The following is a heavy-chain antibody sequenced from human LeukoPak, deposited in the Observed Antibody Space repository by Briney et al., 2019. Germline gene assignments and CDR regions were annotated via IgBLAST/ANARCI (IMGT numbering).Heavy chain of an antibody. V-gene: IGHV3-30*02. J-gene: IGHJ3*02. D-gene: IGHD2-15*01. CDR1: GFTFSSYG. Sequence: GGSLRLSCTASGFTFSSYGMHWVRQAPGKGLEWVASIRYDGSNKYYADSVKGRFTISRDNSKNTLFLQMNSLTAEDTAIYSCARPRLEYCSGGSCFDAFDIRGQGTMVTVSS. CDR3: ARPRLEYCSGGSCFDAFDI. CDR2: IRYDGSNK.